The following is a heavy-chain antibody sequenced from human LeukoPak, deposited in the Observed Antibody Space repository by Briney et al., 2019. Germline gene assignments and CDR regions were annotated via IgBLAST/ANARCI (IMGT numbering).Heavy chain of an antibody. V-gene: IGHV4-4*07. J-gene: IGHJ5*02. CDR2: IYTSGST. Sequence: SETLSLTCTVSGGSISSYYWSWIRQPAGKGLEWIGRIYTSGSTNYNPSLKSRVTISVDTSKNQFSLKLSSVTAADTAVYYCARDRVDCSSTRCSDWFDPWGQGTLVTVSS. CDR1: GGSISSYY. CDR3: ARDRVDCSSTRCSDWFDP. D-gene: IGHD2-2*01.